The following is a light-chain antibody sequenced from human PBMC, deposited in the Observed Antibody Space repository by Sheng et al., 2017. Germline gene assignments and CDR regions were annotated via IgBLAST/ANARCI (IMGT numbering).Light chain of an antibody. CDR2: GQD. J-gene: IGLJ1*01. CDR1: SLRNYY. Sequence: SSELTQDPPVSVALGQTVTITCQGDSLRNYYASRYQQKPGQAPLLVIYGQDNRPSGIPDRFSGSSSGHTASLTITGAQAEDEADYYCNSRDNRGSLKYVFGGGTKVTVL. CDR3: NSRDNRGSLKYV. V-gene: IGLV3-19*01.